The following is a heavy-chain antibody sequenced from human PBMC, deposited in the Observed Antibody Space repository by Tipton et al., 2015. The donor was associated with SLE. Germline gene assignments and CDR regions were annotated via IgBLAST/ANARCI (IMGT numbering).Heavy chain of an antibody. V-gene: IGHV4-59*11. CDR1: GGSLSSHF. Sequence: TLSLTCTVSGGSLSSHFWRWIRQPPEKGLEWIGDMYDSGSTNYNPSLESRVTISVDTSKNQFSLNPNSVTAADTAVYYCAKGRGGYGLDAFDVWGQGTLVIVSS. CDR2: MYDSGST. D-gene: IGHD6-25*01. J-gene: IGHJ3*01. CDR3: AKGRGGYGLDAFDV.